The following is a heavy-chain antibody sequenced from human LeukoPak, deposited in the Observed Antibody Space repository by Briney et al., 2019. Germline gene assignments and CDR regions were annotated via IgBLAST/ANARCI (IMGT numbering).Heavy chain of an antibody. Sequence: SETLSLTCAVYGGSFSGYYWSWIRQPPGKGLEWIGEINHSGSTNYNPSLKSRVTISVDTSKNQFSLKLSSVTAADTAVYYCAASGRDYDSWSGYGMDVWGQGTTVTVSS. D-gene: IGHD3-3*01. J-gene: IGHJ6*02. V-gene: IGHV4-34*01. CDR2: INHSGST. CDR1: GGSFSGYY. CDR3: AASGRDYDSWSGYGMDV.